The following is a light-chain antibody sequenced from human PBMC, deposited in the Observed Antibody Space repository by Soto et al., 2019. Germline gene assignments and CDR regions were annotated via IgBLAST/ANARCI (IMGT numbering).Light chain of an antibody. CDR2: EGT. CDR3: CSYAGSRTFV. CDR1: SSDVGAYNL. Sequence: QSALTQPASVSGSPGQSITVSCTGTSSDVGAYNLVSWYQQHPGKAPRLIIYEGTKRPSGISHRFSGSKSDNTASLTISGLRAEDEAHYHCCSYAGSRTFVSGGGTKLTVL. J-gene: IGLJ3*02. V-gene: IGLV2-23*01.